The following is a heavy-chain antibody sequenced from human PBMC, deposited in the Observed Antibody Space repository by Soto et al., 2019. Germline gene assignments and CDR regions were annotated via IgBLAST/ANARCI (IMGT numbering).Heavy chain of an antibody. CDR3: AKALKSGYGAFDF. Sequence: LRLSCAASGFTFSSYAMTWVRQAPGKGLEWVSAISGSGGRTYYAASVKGRFTISRDNSENTLYLQMNSLRAEDTALYYCAKALKSGYGAFDFWGQGTLVTGSS. D-gene: IGHD6-25*01. CDR1: GFTFSSYA. J-gene: IGHJ4*02. V-gene: IGHV3-23*01. CDR2: ISGSGGRT.